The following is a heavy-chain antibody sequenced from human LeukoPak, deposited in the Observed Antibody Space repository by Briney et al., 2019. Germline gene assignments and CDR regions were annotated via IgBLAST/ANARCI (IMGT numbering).Heavy chain of an antibody. CDR2: ISSNGGST. CDR1: GFTFSSYA. J-gene: IGHJ4*02. V-gene: IGHV3-64*01. D-gene: IGHD5-24*01. CDR3: ARVAPQMATITRYFDY. Sequence: PGGSLRLSCAASGFTFSSYAMHWVRQAPGKGLEYVSAISSNGGSTYYANSVKGRFTISRDNSKNTLYLQMGSLRAEDMAVYYCARVAPQMATITRYFDYWGQGTLVTVSS.